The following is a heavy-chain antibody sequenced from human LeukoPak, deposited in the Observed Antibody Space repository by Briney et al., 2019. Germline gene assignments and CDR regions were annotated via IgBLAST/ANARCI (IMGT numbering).Heavy chain of an antibody. CDR1: GNTFTNYA. CDR3: ARHVAVPAIIDY. CDR2: INAGSGNT. Sequence: ASVKVSCKASGNTFTNYAMYWVRQAPGQRLEWMGWINAGSGNTKYSQRFQGRVTMTTDTSTSTAYMELRSLRSDDTAVYYCARHVAVPAIIDYWGQGTLVTVSS. D-gene: IGHD2-2*01. V-gene: IGHV1-3*01. J-gene: IGHJ4*02.